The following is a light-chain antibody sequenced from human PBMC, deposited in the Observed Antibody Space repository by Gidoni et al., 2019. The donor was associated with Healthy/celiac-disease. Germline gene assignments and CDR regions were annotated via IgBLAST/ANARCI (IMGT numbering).Light chain of an antibody. Sequence: EIVLTQSPATLSLSPGERATLSCRASQSVSSYLAWYQQKPDQAPRLLIYDASNRATVIPARFSGSGSGTDFTLTISSLEPEDFAVYYCQQRSNWPGTFGQGTKVEIK. CDR2: DAS. V-gene: IGKV3-11*01. CDR3: QQRSNWPGT. CDR1: QSVSSY. J-gene: IGKJ1*01.